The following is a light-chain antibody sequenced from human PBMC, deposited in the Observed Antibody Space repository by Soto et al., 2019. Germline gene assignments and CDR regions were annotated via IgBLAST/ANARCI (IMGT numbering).Light chain of an antibody. J-gene: IGLJ2*01. CDR3: SLYTVSHAV. Sequence: QSALTQPASVSGSPGQSITISCTGTSSDITTYNYVSWYQHHPGKTPKLMIYDFSNRPSGVSHRFSGSKSGNTASLTISGLQAEDEADYYCSLYTVSHAVFGGGTKLTVL. CDR1: SSDITTYNY. CDR2: DFS. V-gene: IGLV2-14*03.